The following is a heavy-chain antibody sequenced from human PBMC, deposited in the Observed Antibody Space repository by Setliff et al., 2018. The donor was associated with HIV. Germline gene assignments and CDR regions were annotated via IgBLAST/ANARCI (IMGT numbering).Heavy chain of an antibody. CDR3: ARDNLYYNLYDGSPVYGMDV. CDR1: GGSFSGYY. Sequence: SETLSLTCAVYGGSFSGYYWSWIRQPPGKGLEWIGEINHSGSTNYNPSLKSRVTILVDTSKNQFSLKLSSVTAADTAVYYCARDNLYYNLYDGSPVYGMDVWGQGTTVTVSS. V-gene: IGHV4-34*01. J-gene: IGHJ6*02. CDR2: INHSGST. D-gene: IGHD3-3*01.